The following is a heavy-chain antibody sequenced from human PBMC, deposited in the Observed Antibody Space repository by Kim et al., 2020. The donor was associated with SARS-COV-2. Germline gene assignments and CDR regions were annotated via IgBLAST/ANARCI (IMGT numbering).Heavy chain of an antibody. D-gene: IGHD6-19*01. V-gene: IGHV3-74*01. J-gene: IGHJ4*02. Sequence: YGDSVKGRFTISRDNAKNTLYLQMNSLRSEDTAVYYCARRQFTSGWYYFDYWGQGTLVTVSS. CDR3: ARRQFTSGWYYFDY.